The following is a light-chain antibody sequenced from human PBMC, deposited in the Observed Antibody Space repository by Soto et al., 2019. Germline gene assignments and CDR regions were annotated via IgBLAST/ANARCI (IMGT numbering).Light chain of an antibody. CDR2: AAS. V-gene: IGKV1-39*01. J-gene: IGKJ1*01. CDR3: QQSYSTLGT. Sequence: DIQMTHSPSSLSASVGDRVTITCRASQSISSYLNWYQQKPEKAPKLLIYAASSLQSGVPSRFSGSGSGTDFTLTISSLQPEDFATYYCQQSYSTLGTFGQGTKVEIK. CDR1: QSISSY.